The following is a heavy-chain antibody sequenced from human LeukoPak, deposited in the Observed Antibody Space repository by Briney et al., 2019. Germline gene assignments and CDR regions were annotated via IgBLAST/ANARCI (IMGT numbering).Heavy chain of an antibody. CDR2: INHSGST. V-gene: IGHV4-34*01. J-gene: IGHJ4*02. Sequence: SETLSLTCAVYGGSFSGYYWSWIRQPPGKGLEWIGEINHSGSTNYNPSLKSRVTISVDTSKNQFSLKLSSVTAADTAVYYCARFLKDPDTVLVVDATTSHWGQGTLVTVSS. D-gene: IGHD1-1*01. CDR1: GGSFSGYY. CDR3: ARFLKDPDTVLVVDATTSH.